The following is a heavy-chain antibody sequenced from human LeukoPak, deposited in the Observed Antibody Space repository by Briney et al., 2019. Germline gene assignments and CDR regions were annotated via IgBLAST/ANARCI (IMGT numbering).Heavy chain of an antibody. CDR2: ISSSGSTI. V-gene: IGHV3-48*04. J-gene: IGHJ3*02. CDR1: GFTFNTYT. CDR3: ARVGAVDAFDI. D-gene: IGHD3-10*01. Sequence: GALRLSCAASGFTFNTYTMNWVRQAPGKGLEWVSYISSSGSTIYYADSVKGRFTISRDNAKNSLYLQMNSLRAEDTAVYYCARVGAVDAFDIWGQGTMVTVSS.